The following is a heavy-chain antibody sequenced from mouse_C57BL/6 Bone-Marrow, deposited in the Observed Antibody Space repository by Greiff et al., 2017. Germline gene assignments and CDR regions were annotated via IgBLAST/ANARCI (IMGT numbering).Heavy chain of an antibody. D-gene: IGHD3-1*01. J-gene: IGHJ3*01. CDR1: GYSITSGYY. CDR2: ISYDGSN. Sequence: EVKLQESGPGLVKPSQSLSLTCSVTGYSITSGYYWNWIRQFPGNKLEWMGYISYDGSNNYNPSLKNRISITRDTSKTQFFLKLNSVTTEDTATDYCARGGSGFAYWGQGTLVTVSA. V-gene: IGHV3-6*01. CDR3: ARGGSGFAY.